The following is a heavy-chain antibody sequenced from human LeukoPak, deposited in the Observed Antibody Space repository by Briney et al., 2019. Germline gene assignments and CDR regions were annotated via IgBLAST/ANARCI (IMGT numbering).Heavy chain of an antibody. Sequence: GGSLRLSCAASGFTFSSYSMNWVRQAPGKGLEWVSYISSSSSTIYYADSVKGRFTISRDNAKNSLYLQMNSLRAEDTAVYYCAREVTMVRGASFDYWGQGTLVTVSS. D-gene: IGHD3-10*01. CDR2: ISSSSSTI. CDR1: GFTFSSYS. J-gene: IGHJ4*02. V-gene: IGHV3-48*01. CDR3: AREVTMVRGASFDY.